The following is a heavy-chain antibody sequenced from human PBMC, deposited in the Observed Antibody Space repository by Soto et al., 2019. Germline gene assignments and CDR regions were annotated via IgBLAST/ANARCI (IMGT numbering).Heavy chain of an antibody. CDR1: GFTFSDYG. V-gene: IGHV3-23*01. J-gene: IGHJ5*02. Sequence: GGSLRLSCAASGFTFSDYGMSWVRQAPGKGLEWVSTIRGSAGNTYYVDSVKGRFTISRDDSTNTVYLQMNSLRAEDTAVYYCAKPLWFGESVFDPWGQGTLVTVSS. D-gene: IGHD3-10*01. CDR3: AKPLWFGESVFDP. CDR2: IRGSAGNT.